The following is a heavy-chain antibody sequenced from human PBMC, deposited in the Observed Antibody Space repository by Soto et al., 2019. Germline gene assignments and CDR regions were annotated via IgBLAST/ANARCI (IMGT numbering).Heavy chain of an antibody. CDR2: INAGNGNT. Sequence: ASVKVSCKASGYTFTSYAMHWVRQAPGQRLEWMGWINAGNGNTKYSQKFQGRVTITRDTSTSTAYMELRSLRSDDTAVYYCARDWGDYDYVWGSYRYFYYYGMDVWGQGTTVTVSS. CDR3: ARDWGDYDYVWGSYRYFYYYGMDV. CDR1: GYTFTSYA. D-gene: IGHD3-16*02. V-gene: IGHV1-3*01. J-gene: IGHJ6*02.